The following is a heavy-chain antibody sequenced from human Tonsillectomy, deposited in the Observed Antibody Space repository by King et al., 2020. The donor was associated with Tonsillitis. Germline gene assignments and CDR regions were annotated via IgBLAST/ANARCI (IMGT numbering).Heavy chain of an antibody. CDR1: GFTVSSNY. CDR3: ASKAYVWLTLDY. D-gene: IGHD3-16*01. Sequence: VQLVESGGGLVQPGGSLRLSCSASGFTVSSNYMSWVRQAPGKGLEWVSVIYSGGSTYYADSVKGRFTISRDNSKNTLYLQMNSLRAEDTAVYYCASKAYVWLTLDYGGQGTLVTVSS. J-gene: IGHJ4*02. V-gene: IGHV3-66*01. CDR2: IYSGGST.